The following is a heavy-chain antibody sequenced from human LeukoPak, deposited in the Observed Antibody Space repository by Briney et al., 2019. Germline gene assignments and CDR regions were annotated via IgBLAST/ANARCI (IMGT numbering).Heavy chain of an antibody. CDR1: GFTFTSSA. D-gene: IGHD2-15*01. CDR2: IVVGSGNT. CDR3: AAEKRLYCSGCACYPDAFDI. Sequence: GTSVKVSCKASGFTFTSSAVQWVRQARGQRLEWIGWIVVGSGNTNYAQKFLERVTITRDMSTRTAYMELSSLRSDDTAVYYCAAEKRLYCSGCACYPDAFDIWGQGTMVTVSS. J-gene: IGHJ3*02. V-gene: IGHV1-58*01.